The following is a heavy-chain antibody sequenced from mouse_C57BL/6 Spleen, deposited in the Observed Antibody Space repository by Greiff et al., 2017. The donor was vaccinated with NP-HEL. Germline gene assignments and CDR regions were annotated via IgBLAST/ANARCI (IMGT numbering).Heavy chain of an antibody. J-gene: IGHJ2*01. CDR3: ARHGAGYFDY. CDR1: GFTFSSYI. CDR2: ISGGGGNT. D-gene: IGHD3-3*01. Sequence: EVQGVESGGGLVKPGGSLKLSCAASGFTFSSYIMSWVRQTPEKRLEWVATISGGGGNTYYPDSVKGRFTISRDNAKNTLYLQMSSLRSEDTALYYCARHGAGYFDYWGQGTTLTVSS. V-gene: IGHV5-9*01.